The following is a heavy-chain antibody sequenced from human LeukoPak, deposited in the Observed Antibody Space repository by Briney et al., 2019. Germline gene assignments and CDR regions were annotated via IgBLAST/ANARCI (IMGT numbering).Heavy chain of an antibody. D-gene: IGHD3-22*01. J-gene: IGHJ4*02. CDR3: ARDYYDSSGSACFDF. V-gene: IGHV4-59*01. Sequence: PSETLSLTCTVSGGSIISYYWSWIRQPPGKELEWIGYIYYSGSTNYNPSLKSRVTMSVDTSKNQFSLKLSSVTAADTAVYYCARDYYDSSGSACFDFWGQGTLDTVSS. CDR2: IYYSGST. CDR1: GGSIISYY.